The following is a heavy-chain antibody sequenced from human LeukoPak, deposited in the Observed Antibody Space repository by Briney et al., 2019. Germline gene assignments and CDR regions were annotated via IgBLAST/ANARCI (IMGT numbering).Heavy chain of an antibody. CDR2: IIPIFGTA. CDR1: GGTFSSYA. D-gene: IGHD5-24*01. J-gene: IGHJ4*02. CDR3: ARGVVEMATQYYFDY. V-gene: IGHV1-69*05. Sequence: ASVKVSCKASGGTFSSYAISWVRQAPGQGLEWMGGIIPIFGTANYAQKFQGRVTITTDESTSTAYMELSSLRSEDTAVYYCARGVVEMATQYYFDYWDQGTLVTVSS.